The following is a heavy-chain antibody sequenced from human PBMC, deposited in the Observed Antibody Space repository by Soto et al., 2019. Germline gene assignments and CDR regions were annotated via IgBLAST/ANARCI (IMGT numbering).Heavy chain of an antibody. D-gene: IGHD3-10*01. V-gene: IGHV3-7*03. CDR3: ARQHLWFGDLSPFDY. Sequence: EVQLVESGGGLVQPGGSLRLSCAASGFTFSSFWMSWVRQAPGKGLEWVANIKQDGSERYYVDSVKGRFTISRDNAKNSLYLQMNSLRAEDTAVYYCARQHLWFGDLSPFDYWGQGTLVTVSS. CDR1: GFTFSSFW. J-gene: IGHJ4*02. CDR2: IKQDGSER.